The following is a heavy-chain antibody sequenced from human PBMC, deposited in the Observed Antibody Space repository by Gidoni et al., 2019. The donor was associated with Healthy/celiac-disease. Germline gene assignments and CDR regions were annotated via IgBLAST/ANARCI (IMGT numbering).Heavy chain of an antibody. CDR3: AREALKPAQGGMDV. CDR2: IYYSGST. CDR1: GGSISRGGYY. J-gene: IGHJ6*02. Sequence: QVQLQESGPGLVKPSQTLSLTCTVSGGSISRGGYYWSWIRQHPGKGLEWIGYIYYSGSTYYNPSLKSRVTISVDTSKNQFSLKLSSVTAADTAVYYCAREALKPAQGGMDVWGQGTTVTVSS. V-gene: IGHV4-31*03.